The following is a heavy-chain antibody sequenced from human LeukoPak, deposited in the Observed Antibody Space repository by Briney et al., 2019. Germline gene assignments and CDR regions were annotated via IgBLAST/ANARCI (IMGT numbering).Heavy chain of an antibody. J-gene: IGHJ4*02. Sequence: PGGSLRLSCAASGFTFSSYAVSWVRQAPGKGLEWVSAISGSGGSTYYADSVKGRFTISRDNSKNTLYLQMNSLRVEDTAVYYCAKLWDIVVIPVVPDYWGQGTLVTVSS. CDR1: GFTFSSYA. CDR3: AKLWDIVVIPVVPDY. D-gene: IGHD2-2*01. V-gene: IGHV3-23*01. CDR2: ISGSGGST.